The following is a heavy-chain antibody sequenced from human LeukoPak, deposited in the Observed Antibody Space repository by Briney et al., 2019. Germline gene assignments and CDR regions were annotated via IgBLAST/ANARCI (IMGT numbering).Heavy chain of an antibody. CDR3: ARAKEERVFLSGFDI. Sequence: SGTLSLTCAVSGVSISTSEWWIWVRQPPGQGLEWIGEIHRDGRTRYNPSLTSRVTMSMDYSKNQFSLNVRFVTAADTAVYYCARAKEERVFLSGFDIWGQGTMVTVSS. CDR1: GVSISTSEW. CDR2: IHRDGRT. V-gene: IGHV4-4*02. J-gene: IGHJ3*02. D-gene: IGHD3-3*01.